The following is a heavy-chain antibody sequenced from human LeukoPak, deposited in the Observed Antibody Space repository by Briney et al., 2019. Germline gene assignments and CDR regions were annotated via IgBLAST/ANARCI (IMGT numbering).Heavy chain of an antibody. V-gene: IGHV3-21*06. CDR1: GFTFSNYA. Sequence: GGSLRLSCAASGFTFSNYAMNWVRQAPGKGLEWVSSITSRSSHIYYADSVKGRFTISRDSATNSLFLQMNSLRVEDTAVYYCARTPRGAMTTTKYFDYWGQGTLVTVSS. CDR3: ARTPRGAMTTTKYFDY. J-gene: IGHJ4*02. CDR2: ITSRSSHI. D-gene: IGHD4-17*01.